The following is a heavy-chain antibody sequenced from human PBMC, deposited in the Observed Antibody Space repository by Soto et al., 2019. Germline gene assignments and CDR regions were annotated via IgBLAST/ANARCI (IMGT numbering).Heavy chain of an antibody. CDR2: ISSSGSTI. CDR1: GFTFSSYE. V-gene: IGHV3-48*03. J-gene: IGHJ3*02. Sequence: GGSLRLSCAASGFTFSSYEMNWVRQAPGKGLEWVSYISSSGSTIYYADSVKGRFTISRDNAKNSLYLQMNSLRAEDTAVYYCARAEDIVVVVAATGAFDIWGQGTMVTV. CDR3: ARAEDIVVVVAATGAFDI. D-gene: IGHD2-15*01.